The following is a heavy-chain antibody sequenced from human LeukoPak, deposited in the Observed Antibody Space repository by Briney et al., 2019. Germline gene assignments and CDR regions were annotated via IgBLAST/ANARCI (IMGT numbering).Heavy chain of an antibody. CDR1: GGSISSYY. CDR2: IYYSGST. Sequence: PSETLSLTCTASGGSISSYYWSWIRQPPGKGLEWIGYIYYSGSTNYNPSLKSRVTISVDTSKNQFSLKLSSVTAADTAVYYCARGGNYYDSSGYSIWGQGTLVTVSS. CDR3: ARGGNYYDSSGYSI. V-gene: IGHV4-59*01. D-gene: IGHD3-22*01. J-gene: IGHJ4*02.